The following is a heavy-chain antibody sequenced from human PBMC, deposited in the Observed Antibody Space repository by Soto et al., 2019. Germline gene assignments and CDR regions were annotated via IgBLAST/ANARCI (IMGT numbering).Heavy chain of an antibody. V-gene: IGHV1-3*01. CDR3: ARASCSGGSCYRGGAFDI. CDR2: INAGNGNT. D-gene: IGHD2-15*01. J-gene: IGHJ3*02. CDR1: GYTFTSYA. Sequence: QVQLVQSGAEVKKPGASVKVSCKASGYTFTSYAMHWVRQAPGQRLEWMGWINAGNGNTKYSQKFQGRVTITRDTSASTAYMELSSLRSEDTAVYYCARASCSGGSCYRGGAFDIWCQGTMVTVSS.